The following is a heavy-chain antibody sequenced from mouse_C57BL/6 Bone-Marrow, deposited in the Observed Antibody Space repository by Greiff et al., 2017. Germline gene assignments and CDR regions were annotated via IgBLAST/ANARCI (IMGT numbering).Heavy chain of an antibody. D-gene: IGHD2-4*01. V-gene: IGHV5-4*01. CDR3: ARKNYDYASYYFDY. CDR1: GFTFSSYA. J-gene: IGHJ2*01. Sequence: VQLKESGGGLVKPGGSLKLSCAASGFTFSSYAMSWVRQTPEKRLEWVATISDGGSYTYYPDNVKGRFTISRDNYKNNLYLQMSHLKSEDTAMYYCARKNYDYASYYFDYWGQGTTLTGSS. CDR2: ISDGGSYT.